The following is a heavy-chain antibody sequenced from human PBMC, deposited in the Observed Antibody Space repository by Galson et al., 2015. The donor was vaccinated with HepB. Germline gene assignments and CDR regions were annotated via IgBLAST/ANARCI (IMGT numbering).Heavy chain of an antibody. Sequence: SLRLSCAASGFTFSSYAMSWVRQAPGKGLEWVSAISGSGGSTYYADSVKGRFTISRDNSKNTLYLQMNSLRAEDTAVYYCAKGSRDYYDSSGYYYARAFDYWGQGTLVTVSS. V-gene: IGHV3-23*01. CDR2: ISGSGGST. CDR3: AKGSRDYYDSSGYYYARAFDY. CDR1: GFTFSSYA. J-gene: IGHJ4*02. D-gene: IGHD3-22*01.